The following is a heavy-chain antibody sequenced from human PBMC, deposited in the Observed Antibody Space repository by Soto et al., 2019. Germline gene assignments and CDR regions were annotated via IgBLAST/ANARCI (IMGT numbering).Heavy chain of an antibody. J-gene: IGHJ5*02. V-gene: IGHV1-3*01. CDR3: AREGIIAVAPGGWFDP. D-gene: IGHD6-19*01. CDR2: INAGNGNT. Sequence: ASVKVSCKASGYTLTSYAMHWVRQAPGQRLEWMGWINAGNGNTKYSQKFQGRVTITRDTSASTAYMELSSLRSEDTAVYYCAREGIIAVAPGGWFDPRGQGTLVTVSS. CDR1: GYTLTSYA.